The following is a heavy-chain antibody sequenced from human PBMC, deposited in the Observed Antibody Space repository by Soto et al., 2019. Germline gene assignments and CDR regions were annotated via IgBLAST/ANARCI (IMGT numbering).Heavy chain of an antibody. Sequence: QVQLVESGGGVVQPGRSLRLSCAASGFTFSSYGMHWVRQAPGKGLEWVAVIWYDGSNKYYADSVKGRFTISRDNSKNTLDLQMNSLRAEDTAVYYCARDAVVVHDDYFDYWGQGTLVTVSS. V-gene: IGHV3-33*01. CDR2: IWYDGSNK. D-gene: IGHD3-22*01. J-gene: IGHJ4*02. CDR1: GFTFSSYG. CDR3: ARDAVVVHDDYFDY.